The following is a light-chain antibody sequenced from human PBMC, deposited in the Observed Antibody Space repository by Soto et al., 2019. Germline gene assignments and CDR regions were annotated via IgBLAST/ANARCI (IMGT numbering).Light chain of an antibody. Sequence: EIVLTQSPGTLSSSPGERVTLSCRASQSVTSNYLAWYQQKPGQSPRLLIFGASIRDTGLPDRFSGSGSGTDFTLTISRLEPEDFAVYYCQQYGSSGTFGQGTKVDIK. CDR1: QSVTSNY. CDR3: QQYGSSGT. CDR2: GAS. V-gene: IGKV3-20*01. J-gene: IGKJ1*01.